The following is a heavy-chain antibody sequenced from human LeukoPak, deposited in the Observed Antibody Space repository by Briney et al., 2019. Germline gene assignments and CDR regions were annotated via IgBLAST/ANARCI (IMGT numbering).Heavy chain of an antibody. V-gene: IGHV1-69*05. CDR3: ARREMATIPKEY. J-gene: IGHJ4*02. Sequence: SVKVSCKASGGTFSSYAISWVRQAPGQGLEWMGGIIPIFGTANYAQKFQGRVTITTDESTSTAYMELSSLRSEDTAVYYCARREMATIPKEYWGQGTLVTVSS. CDR2: IIPIFGTA. CDR1: GGTFSSYA. D-gene: IGHD5-24*01.